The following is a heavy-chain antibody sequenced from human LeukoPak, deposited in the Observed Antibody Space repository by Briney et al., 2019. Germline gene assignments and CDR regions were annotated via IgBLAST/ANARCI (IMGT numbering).Heavy chain of an antibody. D-gene: IGHD4-11*01. J-gene: IGHJ5*02. CDR2: ISESGDST. CDR3: ARGGDYSNYLWFDP. CDR1: GFSFKSYA. V-gene: IGHV3-23*01. Sequence: GALRLSCAASGFSFKSYAMNWVRQAPGKGLEWVSSISESGDSTHYADSVKGRFTISRDNSLNTLYLQMNGLTAEDTALYYCARGGDYSNYLWFDPWGQGTLVTVSS.